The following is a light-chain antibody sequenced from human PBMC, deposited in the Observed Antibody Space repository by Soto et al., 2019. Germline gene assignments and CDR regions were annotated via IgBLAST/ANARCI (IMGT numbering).Light chain of an antibody. V-gene: IGKV3-15*01. CDR3: QQYNSYSNT. CDR1: QGIGDT. Sequence: EVVMTQSPATLSVSPGEGATLSCRASQGIGDTLAWYQHKPGQTPRLLIYDTSTRATGVPARFSGSRSGTEFTLPISSLQPDDFATYSCQQYNSYSNTFCQGTKLEIK. J-gene: IGKJ2*01. CDR2: DTS.